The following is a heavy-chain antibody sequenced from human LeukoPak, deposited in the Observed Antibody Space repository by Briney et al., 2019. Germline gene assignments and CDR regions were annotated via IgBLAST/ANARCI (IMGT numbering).Heavy chain of an antibody. D-gene: IGHD3-16*01. V-gene: IGHV1-69*13. CDR2: IIPVLSTA. CDR3: ATTGGDIYYYYMDV. Sequence: SVKVSCKASGGTFSSYAISRVRQAPGQGLEWMGGIIPVLSTANYAQKFQDRVTITADESTSTTYMELSSLKSEDTAVYYCATTGGDIYYYYMDVWGKGTTVTISS. CDR1: GGTFSSYA. J-gene: IGHJ6*03.